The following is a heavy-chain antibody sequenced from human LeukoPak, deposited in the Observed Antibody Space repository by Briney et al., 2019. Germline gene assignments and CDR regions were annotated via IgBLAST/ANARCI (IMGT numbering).Heavy chain of an antibody. V-gene: IGHV3-7*01. Sequence: GGSLRPSCAASGFIYSSYWMIWVRQAPGKGLEWVAIINQDGSEKYYVDSVKGRFTISRDNAKNSLYLQMNSLRAEDTAVYYCASVASYYYYYMDVWGKGTTVTVSS. CDR2: INQDGSEK. CDR3: ASVASYYYYYMDV. D-gene: IGHD5-12*01. J-gene: IGHJ6*03. CDR1: GFIYSSYW.